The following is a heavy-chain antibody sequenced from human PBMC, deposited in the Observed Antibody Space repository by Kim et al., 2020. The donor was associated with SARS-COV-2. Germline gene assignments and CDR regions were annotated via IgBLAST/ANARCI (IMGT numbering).Heavy chain of an antibody. Sequence: GGSLRLSCAASGFTFSFYSMNWVRQAPGKGLEWVSTISSSSSYIYYADSVKGRFTISRDNAKNSLYLQMNSLRAEDTAVYYCARDGGITIFVVVTADYGMDVWGQGTTVTVSS. J-gene: IGHJ6*02. CDR2: ISSSSSYI. V-gene: IGHV3-21*01. CDR1: GFTFSFYS. CDR3: ARDGGITIFVVVTADYGMDV. D-gene: IGHD3-3*01.